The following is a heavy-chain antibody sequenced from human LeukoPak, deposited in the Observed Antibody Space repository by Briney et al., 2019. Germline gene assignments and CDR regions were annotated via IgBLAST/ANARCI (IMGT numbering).Heavy chain of an antibody. CDR2: INGEGIST. Sequence: GGSLRLSRAASVFDFSVNWMHWVRHPPGQGRVWVSRINGEGISTNYADSVKGRFTISRDIAKSTLYLQMNRLRAEATGVYYCAKVHYWSIDYWGRGTLVTVSS. D-gene: IGHD3-3*01. CDR3: AKVHYWSIDY. J-gene: IGHJ4*02. CDR1: VFDFSVNW. V-gene: IGHV3-74*01.